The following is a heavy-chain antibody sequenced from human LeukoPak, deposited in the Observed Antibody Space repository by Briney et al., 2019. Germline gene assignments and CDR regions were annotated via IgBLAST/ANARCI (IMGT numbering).Heavy chain of an antibody. CDR2: TRSKIYGGAE. Sequence: GRPLRLSCTTTGFTFGDYGLTWVRQAPGRGLEWVGFTRSKIYGGAEEYGASVKGRFPVSRDDSKGIAYLQMNSLNIEDTAVYFCGRGLTVAGAKYYFDHWGQGVLVTVSS. CDR1: GFTFGDYG. J-gene: IGHJ4*02. D-gene: IGHD3-9*01. CDR3: GRGLTVAGAKYYFDH. V-gene: IGHV3-49*04.